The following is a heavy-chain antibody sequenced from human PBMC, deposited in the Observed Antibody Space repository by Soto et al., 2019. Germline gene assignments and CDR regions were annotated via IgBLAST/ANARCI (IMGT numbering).Heavy chain of an antibody. Sequence: LRLSCSASGFTFSSYAMHWVRQAPGKGLEYVSGISSNGGTTYYADSVKGRFTISRDKSKNTLYLQMNTLRREDTAVFYCVKGPLIAARRYYYYGMDVWGQGTTVTVSS. D-gene: IGHD6-6*01. CDR1: GFTFSSYA. CDR3: VKGPLIAARRYYYYGMDV. V-gene: IGHV3-64D*06. CDR2: ISSNGGTT. J-gene: IGHJ6*02.